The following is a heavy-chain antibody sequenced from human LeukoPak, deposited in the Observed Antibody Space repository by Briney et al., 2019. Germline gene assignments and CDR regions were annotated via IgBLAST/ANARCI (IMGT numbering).Heavy chain of an antibody. Sequence: GASVKVSCKASGYTLTSYDINWVRQATGQGLEWMGWMNPNSGRTGYAQNFQGRITITRNTSISTAYMELSSLRSEDTAVYYCTRGTSSRYVDYWGQGTLVTVSS. CDR2: MNPNSGRT. V-gene: IGHV1-8*01. J-gene: IGHJ4*02. CDR1: GYTLTSYD. CDR3: TRGTSSRYVDY.